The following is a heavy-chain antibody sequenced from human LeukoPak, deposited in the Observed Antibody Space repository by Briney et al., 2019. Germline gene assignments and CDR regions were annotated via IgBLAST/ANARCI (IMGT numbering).Heavy chain of an antibody. V-gene: IGHV1-18*01. D-gene: IGHD4-17*01. CDR2: ISAYNGDT. CDR1: GYTFTNYG. CDR3: ARGLYFGDFRGWPLDS. Sequence: ALVKVSCKTSGYTFTNYGVTWVRQAPGQGLEWMGWISAYNGDTKYAQKLQGRVTMTTDTPTSTGYMELRSLTSDDTAIYYCARGLYFGDFRGWPLDSWGHGILVTVSS. J-gene: IGHJ4*01.